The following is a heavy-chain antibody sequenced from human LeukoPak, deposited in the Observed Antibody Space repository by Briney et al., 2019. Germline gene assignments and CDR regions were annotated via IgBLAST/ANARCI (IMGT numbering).Heavy chain of an antibody. D-gene: IGHD6-13*01. Sequence: PSETLSLTCTVSGGSINSYYWSWIRQPPGKGLEWIGYIYYSGSTNYNPSLKSRVTISVDTSKNQFSLRLSSVTAADTAVYYCARVTGYMTEDYFDYWSQGTLITVSS. J-gene: IGHJ4*02. CDR1: GGSINSYY. CDR2: IYYSGST. CDR3: ARVTGYMTEDYFDY. V-gene: IGHV4-59*01.